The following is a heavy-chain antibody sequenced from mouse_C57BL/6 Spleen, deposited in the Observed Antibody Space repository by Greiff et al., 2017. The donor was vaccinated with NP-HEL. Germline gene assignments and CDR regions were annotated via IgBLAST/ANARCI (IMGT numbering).Heavy chain of an antibody. V-gene: IGHV14-4*01. CDR3: TTSSTTVRYFDY. CDR2: IDPENGDT. D-gene: IGHD1-1*01. J-gene: IGHJ2*01. Sequence: EVQLQQSGAELVRPGASVKLSCTASGFNIKDDYMHWVKQRPEQGLEWIGWIDPENGDTEYASKFQGKATITADTSSNTAYLQLSSLTSEDTAVYYCTTSSTTVRYFDYWGQGTTLTVSS. CDR1: GFNIKDDY.